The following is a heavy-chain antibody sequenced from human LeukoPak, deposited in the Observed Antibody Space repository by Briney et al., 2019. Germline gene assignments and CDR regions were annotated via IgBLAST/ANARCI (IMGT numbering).Heavy chain of an antibody. Sequence: GGSLRLSCAASGFTLSSYWMSWVCQAPGKGLEWVANIKQDGSEKYYVDSVKGRFTISRDNAKNSLYLQMNSLRAEDTAVYYCAREGGDAPDYWGQGTLVTVSS. J-gene: IGHJ4*02. D-gene: IGHD2-21*02. CDR2: IKQDGSEK. V-gene: IGHV3-7*01. CDR3: AREGGDAPDY. CDR1: GFTLSSYW.